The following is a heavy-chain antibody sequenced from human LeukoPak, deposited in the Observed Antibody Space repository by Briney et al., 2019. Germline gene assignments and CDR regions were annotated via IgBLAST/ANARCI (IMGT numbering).Heavy chain of an antibody. J-gene: IGHJ4*02. CDR1: GGSFSGNY. CDR3: ARDLTLVATSRFDY. V-gene: IGHV3-11*04. CDR2: ISNSGGTI. Sequence: LSLTCAVYGGSFSGNYWTWIRQSPGKGLECLSYISNSGGTIYHADSVKGRFTISRDNSKNTLYLQMNSLRAEDTAVYYCARDLTLVATSRFDYWGQGTLVTVSS. D-gene: IGHD5-12*01.